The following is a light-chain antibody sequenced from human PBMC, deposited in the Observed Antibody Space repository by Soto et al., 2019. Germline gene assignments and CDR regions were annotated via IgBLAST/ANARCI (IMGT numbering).Light chain of an antibody. CDR3: QKYNTVPRT. V-gene: IGKV1-27*01. Sequence: DIEMTQSPSSLSASVGDRVTITCRASQAISSYSAWYQQKPGKVPKLLIYAASILQSGVPPRFSGSGSGTDFTLTISSLQPEDVATYYCQKYNTVPRTFGQGTKVDIK. CDR2: AAS. J-gene: IGKJ1*01. CDR1: QAISSY.